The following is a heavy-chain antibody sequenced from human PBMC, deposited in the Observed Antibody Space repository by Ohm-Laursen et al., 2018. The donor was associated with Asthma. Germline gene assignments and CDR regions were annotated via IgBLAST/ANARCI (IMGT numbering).Heavy chain of an antibody. D-gene: IGHD4-17*01. V-gene: IGHV3-7*03. CDR2: TNEDGSEI. J-gene: IGHJ6*02. CDR1: GFTFSTYW. Sequence: SLRLSCTAPGFTFSTYWMSWVRQAPGKGLEWVANTNEDGSEIYYVDSVKGRFTISRDNAKNSLYLQMNSLRAEDTALYYCARDSQAMVTTEGLYFGMDVWGQGTTVTVSS. CDR3: ARDSQAMVTTEGLYFGMDV.